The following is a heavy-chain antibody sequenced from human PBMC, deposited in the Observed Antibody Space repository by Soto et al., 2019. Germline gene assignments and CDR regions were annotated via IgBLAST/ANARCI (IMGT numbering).Heavy chain of an antibody. D-gene: IGHD3-10*01. V-gene: IGHV4-59*08. J-gene: IGHJ4*02. CDR3: VRHVKEDLYGSGFCDY. Sequence: PSETLSLTCTVSGGSISSYYWSWIRQPPGKGLEWIGYIYYSGSTNYNPSLKSRVTISVDTSKNQFSLKLSSVTAADTAVYYCVRHVKEDLYGSGFCDYWGQRTLVSVSS. CDR2: IYYSGST. CDR1: GGSISSYY.